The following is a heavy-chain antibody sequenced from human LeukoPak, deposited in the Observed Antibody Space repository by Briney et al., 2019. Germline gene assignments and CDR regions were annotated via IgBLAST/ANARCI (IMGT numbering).Heavy chain of an antibody. CDR2: IYPGDSDT. CDR1: GYSFANYW. V-gene: IGHV5-51*01. CDR3: ARQHRFGELSIDY. J-gene: IGHJ4*02. Sequence: GESLKISCKGSGYSFANYWIGWVRQMPGKGLEWMGIIYPGDSDTKYSPSFQGQVTMVADKSITTAYLQWSSLKASDTAMYFCARQHRFGELSIDYWGQGTLVTVSS. D-gene: IGHD3-10*01.